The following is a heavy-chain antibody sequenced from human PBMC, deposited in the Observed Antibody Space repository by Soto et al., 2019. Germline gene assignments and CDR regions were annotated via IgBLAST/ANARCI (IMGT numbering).Heavy chain of an antibody. CDR3: AKGRLIMVRKVIIPPQYYYGMDV. V-gene: IGHV3-23*01. Sequence: PRLSCAASGFTFSSYAMSWVRQAPGKGLEWVSVISGSGGITYYEDSVKGRFTISRDNAKNTLYLQMNSLRAEDTAVYYCAKGRLIMVRKVIIPPQYYYGMDVWGQGTTVTVSS. CDR1: GFTFSSYA. J-gene: IGHJ6*02. CDR2: ISGSGGIT. D-gene: IGHD3-10*01.